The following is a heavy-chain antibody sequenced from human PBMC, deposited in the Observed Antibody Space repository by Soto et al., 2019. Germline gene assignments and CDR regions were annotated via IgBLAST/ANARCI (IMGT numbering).Heavy chain of an antibody. CDR1: GFTFNSYA. J-gene: IGHJ4*02. D-gene: IGHD3-16*01. CDR3: ARDGGKVY. CDR2: LSYDGNNK. Sequence: QVQLVESGGGVVQPGRSLRLSCAASGFTFNSYAMHWVRQAPGKGLEGVAVLSYDGNNKYYADSAKGRFTISRDNSKNTLFLQMNSLRIEDTAVYYCARDGGKVYWGQGTLVTVSS. V-gene: IGHV3-30-3*01.